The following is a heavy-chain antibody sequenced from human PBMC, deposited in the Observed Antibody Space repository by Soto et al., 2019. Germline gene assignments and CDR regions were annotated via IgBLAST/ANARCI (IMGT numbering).Heavy chain of an antibody. CDR1: GFTFSSYG. D-gene: IGHD6-13*01. Sequence: ESGGGVVQPGRSLRLSCAASGFTFSSYGMHWVRQAPGKGLEWVAVIWYDGSNKYYADSVKGRFTISRDNSKNTLYLQMNSLRAEDTAVYYCARDGGAAAAGPYNWFDPWGQGTLVTVSS. CDR2: IWYDGSNK. V-gene: IGHV3-33*01. CDR3: ARDGGAAAAGPYNWFDP. J-gene: IGHJ5*02.